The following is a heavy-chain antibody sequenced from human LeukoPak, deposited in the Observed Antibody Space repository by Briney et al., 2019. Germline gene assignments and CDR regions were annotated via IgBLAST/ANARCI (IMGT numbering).Heavy chain of an antibody. V-gene: IGHV4-39*02. CDR2: IYHSGST. Sequence: SETLSLTCTVSGGSISSSSYYWGWIRQPPGKGLEWIGSIYHSGSTYYNPSLKSRVTISVDTSKNQFSLKLRSVTAADTAVYYCARDNHSSGLSVWFDYWGQGTLVTVSS. CDR3: ARDNHSSGLSVWFDY. CDR1: GGSISSSSYY. D-gene: IGHD6-19*01. J-gene: IGHJ4*02.